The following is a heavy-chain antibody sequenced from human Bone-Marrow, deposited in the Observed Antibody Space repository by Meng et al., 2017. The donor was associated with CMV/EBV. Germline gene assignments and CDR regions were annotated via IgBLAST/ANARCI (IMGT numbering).Heavy chain of an antibody. D-gene: IGHD3-22*01. CDR2: TYYRSKWFN. J-gene: IGHJ4*02. V-gene: IGHV6-1*01. Sequence: SSNSAAWNWNRLSTSRGLEWLGRTYYRSKWFNDYAVSVKSRVSITPDISSNQFSLQLNSVTHEDTAVYYCARGKEDRNGYYYGDFDYWGQGTLVTVSS. CDR3: ARGKEDRNGYYYGDFDY. CDR1: SSNSAA.